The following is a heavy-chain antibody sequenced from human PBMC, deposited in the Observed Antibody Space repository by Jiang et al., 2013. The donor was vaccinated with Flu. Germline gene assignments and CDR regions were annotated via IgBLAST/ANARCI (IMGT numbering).Heavy chain of an antibody. Sequence: QLVESGGGLVQPGGSLRLSCAASGFTFSSYWMSWVRQAPGKGLEWVANIKQDGSEKYYVDSVKGRFTISRDNAKNSLYLQMNSLRAEDTAVYYCARARTLRFLESYYFDYWGQGTLVTVSS. J-gene: IGHJ4*02. CDR1: GFTFSSYW. CDR3: ARARTLRFLESYYFDY. CDR2: IKQDGSEK. D-gene: IGHD3-3*01. V-gene: IGHV3-7*03.